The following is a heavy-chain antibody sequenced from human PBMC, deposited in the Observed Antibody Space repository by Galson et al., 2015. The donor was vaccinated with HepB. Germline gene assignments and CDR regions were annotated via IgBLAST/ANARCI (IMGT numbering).Heavy chain of an antibody. CDR1: GFTFSSYR. Sequence: SLRLSCATSGFTFSSYRMHWVRQAPGKGLEYVSAISDNGGYTYYADSVKGRFTVSRDNSKNTLYLQVSSLRAEDTAVYYCVRDLCSFYCTGGNLLVWGQGTLVTVSS. CDR2: ISDNGGYT. V-gene: IGHV3-64D*06. D-gene: IGHD2-8*02. J-gene: IGHJ4*02. CDR3: VRDLCSFYCTGGNLLV.